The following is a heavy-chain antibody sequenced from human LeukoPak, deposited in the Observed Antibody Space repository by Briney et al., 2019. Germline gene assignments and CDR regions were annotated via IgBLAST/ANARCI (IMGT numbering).Heavy chain of an antibody. D-gene: IGHD3-3*01. CDR3: ARVLPRANDFWSGYRAMGAFDI. CDR1: GGSISSGGYS. V-gene: IGHV4-31*03. Sequence: SETLSLTCTVSGGSISSGGYSWSWIRQHPGKGLEWIGYIYYSGSTYYNPSLKSRVTISVDTSKNQFSLKLSSVTAADTAVYYCARVLPRANDFWSGYRAMGAFDIWGQGTMVTVSS. CDR2: IYYSGST. J-gene: IGHJ3*02.